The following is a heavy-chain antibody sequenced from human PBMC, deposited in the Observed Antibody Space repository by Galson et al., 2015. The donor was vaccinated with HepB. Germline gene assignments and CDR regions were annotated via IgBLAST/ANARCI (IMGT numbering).Heavy chain of an antibody. J-gene: IGHJ4*02. Sequence: SLRLSCAASGFTFSSYGMHWVRQAPGKGLEWVAVISYDGSNKYYADSVKGRLTISRDNSKNTLYLQMNSLRAEDTAVYYCAKDRWIQLWSPGYWGQGTLVTVSS. CDR1: GFTFSSYG. CDR2: ISYDGSNK. CDR3: AKDRWIQLWSPGY. D-gene: IGHD5-18*01. V-gene: IGHV3-30*18.